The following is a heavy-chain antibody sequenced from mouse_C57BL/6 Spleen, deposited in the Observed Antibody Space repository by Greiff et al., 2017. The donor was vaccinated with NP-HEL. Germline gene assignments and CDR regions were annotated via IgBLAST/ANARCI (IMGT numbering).Heavy chain of an antibody. CDR1: GYTFTSYW. CDR2: IDPSDSYT. Sequence: QVQLQQPGAELVMPGASVKLSCKASGYTFTSYWMHWVQQRPGQGLEWIGEIDPSDSYTNYNQKFKGKSTLTVDKSSSTAYMQLSSLTSEDAAVYYCARGGGSHGGFAYWGQGTLVTVSA. V-gene: IGHV1-69*01. J-gene: IGHJ3*01. CDR3: ARGGGSHGGFAY. D-gene: IGHD1-1*02.